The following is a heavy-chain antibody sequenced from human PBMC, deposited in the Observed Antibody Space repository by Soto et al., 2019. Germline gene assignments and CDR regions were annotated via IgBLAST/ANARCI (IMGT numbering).Heavy chain of an antibody. J-gene: IGHJ4*02. V-gene: IGHV3-7*03. CDR3: ARRPAGNTYHAVFDF. CDR2: ISPDGSDK. Sequence: VRLVESGGTLVQPGGSLRISCAASGLTFSGHWMTWVRQTPGKGPEWVANISPDGSDKSYVDSVKGRFTISRDNDQNSLSMHLYSLRAEDTAVYHCARRPAGNTYHAVFDFWGQGTLVTVSS. D-gene: IGHD3-16*01. CDR1: GLTFSGHW.